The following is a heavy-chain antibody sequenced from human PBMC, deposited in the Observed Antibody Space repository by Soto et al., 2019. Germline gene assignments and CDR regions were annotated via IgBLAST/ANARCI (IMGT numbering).Heavy chain of an antibody. CDR2: IYWNDDK. J-gene: IGHJ5*02. V-gene: IGHV2-5*01. CDR3: AHSRLDYDFCSGYNPSTLNCFDP. Sequence: QITLKESGPTLVKPTQTLTLTCTFSGFSLSTSGVGVGWIRQPPGKALEWLSLIYWNDDKRYSPSLKSRLTITKDPSKNNVGLTMNNMDPVDTATYFCAHSRLDYDFCSGYNPSTLNCFDPWGQGTLVTVSS. CDR1: GFSLSTSGVG. D-gene: IGHD3-3*01.